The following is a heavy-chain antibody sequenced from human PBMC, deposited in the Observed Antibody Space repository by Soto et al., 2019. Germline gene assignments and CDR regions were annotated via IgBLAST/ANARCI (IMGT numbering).Heavy chain of an antibody. J-gene: IGHJ6*02. CDR3: ARGSYGYHYYYYGMDV. Sequence: PSDTLSLTCAVYGGSFSGYYWSWIRQPPGKGLEWIGEINHSGSTNYNPSLKSRVTISVDTSKNQFSLKLSSVTAADTAVYYCARGSYGYHYYYYGMDVWGQGTTVTVSS. D-gene: IGHD5-18*01. CDR1: GGSFSGYY. CDR2: INHSGST. V-gene: IGHV4-34*01.